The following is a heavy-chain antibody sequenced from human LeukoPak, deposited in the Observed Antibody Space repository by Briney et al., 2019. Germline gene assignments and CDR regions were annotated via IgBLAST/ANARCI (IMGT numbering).Heavy chain of an antibody. D-gene: IGHD1-14*01. CDR3: AKIRSDYYYYYMDV. CDR1: GFTFSSYG. Sequence: GGSLRLSCAASGFTFSSYGMHWVRQAPGKGLEWVAFIRYDGSNKYYADSVKGRFTISRDNSKNTLYLQMNSLRAEDTAVYYCAKIRSDYYYYYMDVWGKGTTVTISS. CDR2: IRYDGSNK. V-gene: IGHV3-30*02. J-gene: IGHJ6*03.